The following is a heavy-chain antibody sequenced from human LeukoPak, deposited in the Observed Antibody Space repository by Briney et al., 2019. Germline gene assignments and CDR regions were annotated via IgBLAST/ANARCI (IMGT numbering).Heavy chain of an antibody. CDR3: ARDGTYSSSWSRAFDI. Sequence: ASVTVSCKASGYTFTSYGISWVRQAPGQGLEWMGWISAYNGNTNYAQKLQGRVTMTTDTTTSTAYMELRSLRSDDTAVYYCARDGTYSSSWSRAFDIWGQGTMVTVSS. CDR2: ISAYNGNT. D-gene: IGHD6-13*01. CDR1: GYTFTSYG. V-gene: IGHV1-18*01. J-gene: IGHJ3*02.